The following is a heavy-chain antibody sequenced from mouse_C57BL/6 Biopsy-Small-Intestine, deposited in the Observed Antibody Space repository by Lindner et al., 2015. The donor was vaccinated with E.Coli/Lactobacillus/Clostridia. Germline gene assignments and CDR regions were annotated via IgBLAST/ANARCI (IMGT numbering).Heavy chain of an antibody. D-gene: IGHD2-4*01. J-gene: IGHJ1*03. CDR2: IYPRDGST. CDR3: VRFYYDYDWYFDV. CDR1: GYTFTSYD. Sequence: VQLQESGPELVKPGASVKLSCKASGYTFTSYDINWVKQRPGQGLEWIGWIYPRDGSTKYNEKFKGKATLTVDTSSSTAYMELHSLTSEDSAVYFCVRFYYDYDWYFDVWGTGTTVTVSS. V-gene: IGHV1-85*01.